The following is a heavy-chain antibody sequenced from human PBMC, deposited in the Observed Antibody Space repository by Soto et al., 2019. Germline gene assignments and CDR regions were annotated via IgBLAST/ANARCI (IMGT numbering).Heavy chain of an antibody. CDR2: IYWDDDK. CDR1: GFSLSTSGVG. CDR3: AHRVPLGVEVVAATPPLAFDI. Sequence: KESGPTLVKPTQTLTLTCTFSGFSLSTSGVGVGWIRQPPGKALEWLALIYWDDDKRYSPSLKSRLTITKDTSKNQVVLTMTNMDPVDTATYYCAHRVPLGVEVVAATPPLAFDIWGQGTMVTVSS. D-gene: IGHD2-15*01. J-gene: IGHJ3*02. V-gene: IGHV2-5*02.